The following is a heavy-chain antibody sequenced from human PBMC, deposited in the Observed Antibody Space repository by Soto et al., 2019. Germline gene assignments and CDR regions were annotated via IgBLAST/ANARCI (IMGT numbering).Heavy chain of an antibody. V-gene: IGHV3-30*18. Sequence: QVQLVESGGGVVQPGRSLRLSCAASGFTFSSYGMHRVRQAPGKGLEWVAVISYDGSNKYYADSVKGRFTISRDNSKNTLYLQMNSLRAEDTAVYYCAKGYRSLEWLFYFDYWGQGTLVTVSS. CDR2: ISYDGSNK. CDR3: AKGYRSLEWLFYFDY. CDR1: GFTFSSYG. J-gene: IGHJ4*02. D-gene: IGHD3-3*01.